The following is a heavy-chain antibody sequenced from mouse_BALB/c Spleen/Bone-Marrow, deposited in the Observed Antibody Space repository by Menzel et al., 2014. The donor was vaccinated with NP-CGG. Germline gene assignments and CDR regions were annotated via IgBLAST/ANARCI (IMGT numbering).Heavy chain of an antibody. CDR3: AYYRYDVNY. CDR1: GYTFTSYW. CDR2: IAPGSGST. Sequence: DLVKPGASVKLSCKASGYTFTSYWINRIEQRPGQGLEWIGRIAPGSGSTYYNEMFKGKAILIVDTSSSTAYIQLSSLSSEDSAVYFCAYYRYDVNYWGQGTTLTVSS. D-gene: IGHD2-14*01. J-gene: IGHJ2*01. V-gene: IGHV1S41*01.